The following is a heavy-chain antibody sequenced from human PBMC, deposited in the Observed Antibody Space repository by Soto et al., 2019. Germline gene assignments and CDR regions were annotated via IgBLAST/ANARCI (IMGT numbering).Heavy chain of an antibody. V-gene: IGHV4-31*03. D-gene: IGHD3-9*01. J-gene: IGHJ5*02. CDR2: IYYSGST. CDR3: ARELLGYYDILTGYYTYNWFDP. CDR1: GGSISSGGYY. Sequence: SETLSLTCTVSGGSISSGGYYWSWIRQHPGKGLEWIGYIYYSGSTYYNPSLKSRVTISVDTSKNQFSLKLSSVTAADTAVYYCARELLGYYDILTGYYTYNWFDPWGQGTLVTVSS.